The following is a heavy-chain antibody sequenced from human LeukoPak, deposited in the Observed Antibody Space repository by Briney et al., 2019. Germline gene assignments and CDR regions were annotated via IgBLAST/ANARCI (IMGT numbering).Heavy chain of an antibody. D-gene: IGHD6-13*01. CDR3: AGSSWYEGGGFDY. CDR1: GYTFTSYD. J-gene: IGHJ4*02. Sequence: ASVKVSCKASGYTFTSYDINWVRQATGQGLEWMGWMNPNSGNTGYAQKFQGRVTITRNTSISTAYMELSSLRSEDTAVYYCAGSSWYEGGGFDYWGQGTLVTVPS. V-gene: IGHV1-8*03. CDR2: MNPNSGNT.